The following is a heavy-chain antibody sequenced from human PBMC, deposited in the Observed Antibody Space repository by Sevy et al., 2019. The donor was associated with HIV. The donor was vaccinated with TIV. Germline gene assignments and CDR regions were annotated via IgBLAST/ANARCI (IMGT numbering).Heavy chain of an antibody. CDR1: GGSISSSNW. J-gene: IGHJ5*02. Sequence: SETLSLTCAVSGGSISSSNWWSWVRQPPGKGLEWIGEIYHSGSTNYNPSLKSRVTISVDKSKNQFSLKLSSVTAADTAVYYCARVQQLVQTQSPYNWFDPWGQGTLVTVSS. V-gene: IGHV4-4*02. CDR2: IYHSGST. CDR3: ARVQQLVQTQSPYNWFDP. D-gene: IGHD6-13*01.